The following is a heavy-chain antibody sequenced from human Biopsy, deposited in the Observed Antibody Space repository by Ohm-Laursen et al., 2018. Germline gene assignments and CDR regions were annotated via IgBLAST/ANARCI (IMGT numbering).Heavy chain of an antibody. D-gene: IGHD2-8*01. V-gene: IGHV3-21*01. CDR2: ISASGNHI. Sequence: SLRLSRTASGFTFSGFSMNWVRQAPGKGLEWVSSISASGNHIYYTDSVKGRFTVSRDNGKNSVYLQMNSLRVEDTAVYYCARDGEAKYCKHGVCPSDFWGQGTLVTVSS. CDR1: GFTFSGFS. CDR3: ARDGEAKYCKHGVCPSDF. J-gene: IGHJ4*02.